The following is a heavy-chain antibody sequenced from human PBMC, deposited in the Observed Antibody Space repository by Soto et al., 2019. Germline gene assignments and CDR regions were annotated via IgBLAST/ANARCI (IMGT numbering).Heavy chain of an antibody. CDR1: GYTFTSYD. Sequence: QVQLVQSGAEVKKPGASVKVSCKASGYTFTSYDINWVRQATGQGLEWMGWMNPNSGNTGYAQKFQGRVTMTRNTSISTAYMELGSLRSEDTAVYYCARVGSSSWYYYYYGMDVWGQGTTVTVSS. CDR2: MNPNSGNT. CDR3: ARVGSSSWYYYYYGMDV. D-gene: IGHD6-13*01. V-gene: IGHV1-8*01. J-gene: IGHJ6*02.